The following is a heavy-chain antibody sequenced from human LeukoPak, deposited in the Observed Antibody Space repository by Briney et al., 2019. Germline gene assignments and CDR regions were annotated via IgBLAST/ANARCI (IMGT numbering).Heavy chain of an antibody. J-gene: IGHJ3*02. CDR2: IYTSGST. D-gene: IGHD2-21*01. V-gene: IGHV4-61*02. Sequence: PSETLSLTYTVSGGSISSGSYYWSWIRQPAGKGLEWIGRIYTSGSTNYNPSLKSRVTISVDTSKNQFSLKLSSVTAADTAVYYCARGQWGNPTCGGDCSDAFDIWGQGTMVTVSS. CDR1: GGSISSGSYY. CDR3: ARGQWGNPTCGGDCSDAFDI.